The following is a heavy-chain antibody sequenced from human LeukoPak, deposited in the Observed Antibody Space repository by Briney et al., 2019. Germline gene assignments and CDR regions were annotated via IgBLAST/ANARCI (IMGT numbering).Heavy chain of an antibody. V-gene: IGHV4-59*12. Sequence: ASETLSLTCTVSGGSISSYYWSWIRQPPGKGLEWIGYIYYSGGTNYNPSLKSRVTISVDTSKNQFSLKLSSVTAADTAVYYCARGRHDFWSGYYPRLWFDPWGQGTLVTVSS. CDR2: IYYSGGT. J-gene: IGHJ5*02. D-gene: IGHD3-3*01. CDR3: ARGRHDFWSGYYPRLWFDP. CDR1: GGSISSYY.